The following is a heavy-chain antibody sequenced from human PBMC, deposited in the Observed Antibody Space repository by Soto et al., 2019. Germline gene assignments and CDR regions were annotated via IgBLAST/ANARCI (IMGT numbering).Heavy chain of an antibody. J-gene: IGHJ4*02. D-gene: IGHD6-13*01. CDR1: GGSFSGYY. V-gene: IGHV4-34*01. CDR2: INHSGST. Sequence: SETLSLTCAVYGGSFSGYYWSWIRQPPGKGLEWIGEINHSGSTNYNPSLKSRVTISVDTSKNQFSLKLSSVTAADTSVYYCARERNRIAAAVRVDYWGQGTLVTVSS. CDR3: ARERNRIAAAVRVDY.